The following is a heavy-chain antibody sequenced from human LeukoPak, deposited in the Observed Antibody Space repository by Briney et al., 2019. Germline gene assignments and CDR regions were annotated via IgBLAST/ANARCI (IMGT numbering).Heavy chain of an antibody. CDR3: ARAYYYDSSGYYYRHFDY. CDR1: GFTFSGYI. V-gene: IGHV3-21*01. Sequence: PGGSLRLSCAASGFTFSGYIMNWVRQAPGKGLEWFSAISSTSSNIYYVDSVKGRFTVSRDNAKNSLYLQMNSLRAEDTAVYYCARAYYYDSSGYYYRHFDYWGQGTLVTVSS. CDR2: ISSTSSNI. J-gene: IGHJ4*02. D-gene: IGHD3-22*01.